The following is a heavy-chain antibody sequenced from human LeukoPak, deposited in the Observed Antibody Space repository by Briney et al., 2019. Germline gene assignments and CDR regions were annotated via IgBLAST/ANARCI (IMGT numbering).Heavy chain of an antibody. V-gene: IGHV3-11*05. D-gene: IGHD4-23*01. J-gene: IGHJ4*02. Sequence: GGSLRLSCAASGFTFSDYYMSWIRQAPRKGLEWVSYISSSGSYTNYADSVKGRFTISRDNAKNSLYLQMNSLRAEDTAVYYCARVSVVTTFDYWGQGTLVTVSS. CDR1: GFTFSDYY. CDR3: ARVSVVTTFDY. CDR2: ISSSGSYT.